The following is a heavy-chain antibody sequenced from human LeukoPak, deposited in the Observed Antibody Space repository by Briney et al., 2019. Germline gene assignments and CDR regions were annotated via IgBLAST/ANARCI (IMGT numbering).Heavy chain of an antibody. V-gene: IGHV4-59*11. CDR3: ARDRISINALDM. CDR2: ISHIGRT. J-gene: IGHJ3*02. Sequence: SETLSLTCTVSGASITGHYLTWIRQPPGNGLEWIGYISHIGRTNYNPSLKSRVTISADTSKNQFSLELTSATAADTALYYCARDRISINALDMWGQGTMVTVSS. D-gene: IGHD1-14*01. CDR1: GASITGHY.